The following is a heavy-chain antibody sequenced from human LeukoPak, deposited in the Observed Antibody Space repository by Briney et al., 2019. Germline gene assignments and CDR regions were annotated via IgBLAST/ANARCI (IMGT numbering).Heavy chain of an antibody. Sequence: SVKVSCKASGGTFSSYAISWVRQAPGQGLEWMGGIIPIFGTANYAQKFQGRVTITADESTSTAYIELSSLRSEDTAVYYCARCYAVSYYYYYMDVWGKGTTVTVSS. J-gene: IGHJ6*03. CDR2: IIPIFGTA. CDR1: GGTFSSYA. V-gene: IGHV1-69*01. CDR3: ARCYAVSYYYYYMDV. D-gene: IGHD2-2*01.